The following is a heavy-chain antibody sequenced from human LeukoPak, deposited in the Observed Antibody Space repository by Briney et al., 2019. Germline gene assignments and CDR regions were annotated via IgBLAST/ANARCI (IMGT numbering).Heavy chain of an antibody. D-gene: IGHD3-10*01. CDR1: GGTFGSYA. V-gene: IGHV1-69*13. Sequence: ASVKVSCKASGGTFGSYAISWVRQAPGQGLEWMGGIIPIFGTANYAQKFQGRVTITADESTSAAYMELSSLRSEDTAVYYCARGLVRGEVSIWGQGTMVTVSS. CDR2: IIPIFGTA. CDR3: ARGLVRGEVSI. J-gene: IGHJ3*02.